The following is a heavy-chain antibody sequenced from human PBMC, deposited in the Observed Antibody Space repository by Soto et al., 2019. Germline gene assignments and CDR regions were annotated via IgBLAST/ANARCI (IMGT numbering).Heavy chain of an antibody. V-gene: IGHV1-69*06. J-gene: IGHJ5*02. CDR3: AREVVHYDGSGFRYNCFDP. D-gene: IGHD3-22*01. Sequence: QVQLVQSGAEVKKPGSSVTVSCKASGGTFNNYAVNWVRQAPGQGLEWMGVIIPILGTTDYAQRFNGRVTITADKSPSTAYMDLSSLRSADTAVYYCAREVVHYDGSGFRYNCFDPWGQGNRVTVSS. CDR2: IIPILGTT. CDR1: GGTFNNYA.